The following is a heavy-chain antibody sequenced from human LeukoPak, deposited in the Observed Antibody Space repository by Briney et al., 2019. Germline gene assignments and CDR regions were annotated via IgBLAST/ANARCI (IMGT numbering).Heavy chain of an antibody. CDR1: GASVSGYY. CDR2: INHSGST. J-gene: IGHJ4*02. Sequence: SETLSLTCAVYGASVSGYYCGWIRQPARKGLEWIGEINHSGSTNYNPSLKSRVTISVDTSKNQFSLKLSSVTAADTAVYYCARRDGYNSTFDYWGQGTLVTVSS. CDR3: ARRDGYNSTFDY. D-gene: IGHD5-12*01. V-gene: IGHV4-34*01.